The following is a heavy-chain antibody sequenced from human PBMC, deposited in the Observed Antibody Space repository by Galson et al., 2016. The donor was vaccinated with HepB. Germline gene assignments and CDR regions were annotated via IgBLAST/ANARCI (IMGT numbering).Heavy chain of an antibody. J-gene: IGHJ4*02. CDR2: ISASGGIT. Sequence: SLRLSCAASGFIFSSYAMTWVRQAPGKGLEWVSGISASGGITYYADSVKGRFTISRDNSTKTVYLQVNSLRVEDTAVYYCETQQRFWGQGTLVTVSS. CDR1: GFIFSSYA. CDR3: ETQQRF. V-gene: IGHV3-23*01. D-gene: IGHD5-24*01.